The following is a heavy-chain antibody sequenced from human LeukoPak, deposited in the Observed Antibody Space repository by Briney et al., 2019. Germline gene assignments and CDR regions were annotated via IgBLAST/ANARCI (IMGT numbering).Heavy chain of an antibody. CDR1: GFTFSDHY. CDR3: ARADSTDGFDL. Sequence: GGSLRLSCAASGFTFSDHYMTWIRQAPGKGLEWVSYIGSSGTTIYYADSVKGRFTISRDNANNSLYLEMSSLRADDSAVYYCARADSTDGFDLWGQGTMVTVSS. V-gene: IGHV3-11*04. J-gene: IGHJ3*01. D-gene: IGHD2-15*01. CDR2: IGSSGTTI.